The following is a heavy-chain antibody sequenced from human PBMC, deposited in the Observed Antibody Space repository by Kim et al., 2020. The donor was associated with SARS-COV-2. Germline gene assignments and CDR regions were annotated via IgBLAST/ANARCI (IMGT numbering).Heavy chain of an antibody. CDR1: GFTFSDYY. Sequence: GGSLRLSCAASGFTFSDYYMSWIRQAPGKGLEWVSYISSSSSYTNYADSVKGRFTISRDNAKNSLYLQMNSLRAEDTAVYYCARRANSYGLDPSYDFDYWGQGTLVTVSS. J-gene: IGHJ4*02. D-gene: IGHD2-8*01. CDR2: ISSSSSYT. CDR3: ARRANSYGLDPSYDFDY. V-gene: IGHV3-11*06.